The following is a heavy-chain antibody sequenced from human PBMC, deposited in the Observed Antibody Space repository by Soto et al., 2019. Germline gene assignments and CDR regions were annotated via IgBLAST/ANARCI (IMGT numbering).Heavy chain of an antibody. Sequence: QVQLVESGGGVVQPGRSLRLSCAASGFTFSSYGMHWVRQAPGKGLEWVAVISYDGSNKYYADSVKGRFTISGDNSKNTLYLQMNSLRAEDTAVYYCAKGRRAYYGMDVWGQGTTVTVSS. CDR2: ISYDGSNK. CDR3: AKGRRAYYGMDV. CDR1: GFTFSSYG. V-gene: IGHV3-30*18. J-gene: IGHJ6*02.